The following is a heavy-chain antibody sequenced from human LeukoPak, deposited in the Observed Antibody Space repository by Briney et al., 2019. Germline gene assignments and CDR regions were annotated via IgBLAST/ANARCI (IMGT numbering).Heavy chain of an antibody. CDR3: AKHLGYTSSCPDY. D-gene: IGHD6-13*01. Sequence: PGGSLRLSCAASGFTFSSNGMSWVRQAPGKGLEWVSAISGSGASTYYADSVKGRFTISRDNSKNTLYLQESSLRAEDTAVYYCAKHLGYTSSCPDYWGQGTLVTVSS. CDR1: GFTFSSNG. CDR2: ISGSGAST. V-gene: IGHV3-23*01. J-gene: IGHJ4*02.